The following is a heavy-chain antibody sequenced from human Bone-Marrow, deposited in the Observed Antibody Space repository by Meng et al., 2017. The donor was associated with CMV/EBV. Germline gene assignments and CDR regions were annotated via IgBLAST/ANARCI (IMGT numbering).Heavy chain of an antibody. CDR1: GFTFINYA. D-gene: IGHD4-23*01. CDR2: IGHKGDST. CDR3: ARGLRGRWAASAFDI. V-gene: IGHV3-23*01. Sequence: GESLKISCVASGFTFINYAMSWVRQAPGRGLEWVSAIGHKGDSTYYADSVKGRFTISRDNSKNTLDLQMNSLRAEDTAVYYCARGLRGRWAASAFDIWGQGTMVTVSS. J-gene: IGHJ3*02.